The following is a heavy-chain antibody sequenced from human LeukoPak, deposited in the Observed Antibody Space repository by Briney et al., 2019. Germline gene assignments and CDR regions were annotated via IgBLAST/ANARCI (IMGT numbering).Heavy chain of an antibody. CDR1: GFTFSDYD. J-gene: IGHJ4*02. Sequence: GGSLRLSCAASGFTFSDYDMHWVRQATGKGLEWVSSIGTAGGTYYTGSVKGRFTISRENAKNSLYLQMNSLRAGDTAVYYCARVAKERVGGVYYFDYWGQGTLVTVSS. D-gene: IGHD1-1*01. CDR2: IGTAGGT. CDR3: ARVAKERVGGVYYFDY. V-gene: IGHV3-13*01.